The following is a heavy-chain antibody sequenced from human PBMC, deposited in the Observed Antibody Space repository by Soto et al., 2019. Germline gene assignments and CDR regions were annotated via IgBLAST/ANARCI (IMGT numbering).Heavy chain of an antibody. CDR1: GYTFTSYG. V-gene: IGHV1-18*01. CDR3: ARVVETTVTHYYYYYMDV. J-gene: IGHJ6*03. D-gene: IGHD4-17*01. Sequence: VSVKVSCKASGYTFTSYGISWVRQAPGQGLEWMGWISAYNGNTNYAQKLQGRVTMTTETSTSTAYLELRSLRSDDTAVYYCARVVETTVTHYYYYYMDVWGKGTTVTVSS. CDR2: ISAYNGNT.